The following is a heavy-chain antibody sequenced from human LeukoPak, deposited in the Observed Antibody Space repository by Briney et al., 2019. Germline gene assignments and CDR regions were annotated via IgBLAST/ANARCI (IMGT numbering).Heavy chain of an antibody. CDR1: GFNFDEYG. D-gene: IGHD6-13*01. J-gene: IGHJ4*02. CDR3: ARGSSFSNF. Sequence: GGSLRLSCAASGFNFDEYGMTWVRQAPGKGLEWVSGINWNGGSRGYADSVKGRFTISRDNAKKFLYLQMNSLRAEDTAFYYCARGSSFSNFWGQGILVTVSS. V-gene: IGHV3-20*04. CDR2: INWNGGSR.